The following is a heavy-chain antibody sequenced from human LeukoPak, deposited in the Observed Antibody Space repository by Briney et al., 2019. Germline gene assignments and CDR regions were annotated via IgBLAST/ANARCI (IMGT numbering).Heavy chain of an antibody. J-gene: IGHJ5*02. D-gene: IGHD6-13*01. CDR1: GFTFSSYA. CDR3: AKPGIAAAGTGWFDP. V-gene: IGHV3-23*01. Sequence: GGSLRLSCAASGFTFSSYAMSRVRQAPGKGLEWVSAISGSGGSTYYADSVKGRFTISRDNSKNTLYLQMNSLRAEDTAVYYCAKPGIAAAGTGWFDPWGQGTLVTVSS. CDR2: ISGSGGST.